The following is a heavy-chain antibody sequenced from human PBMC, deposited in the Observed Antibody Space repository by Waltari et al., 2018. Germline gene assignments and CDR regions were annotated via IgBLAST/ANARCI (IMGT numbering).Heavy chain of an antibody. CDR1: GGSISSHY. Sequence: QVQLQESGPGLVKPSETLSLTCTVSGGSISSHYWIWIRQPPGKGLEWIGYIYYSGSTNYNPSLKSRVTISVDTSKNQFSLKLSSVTAADTAVYYCARASSSSSGYYGMDVWGQGTTVTVSS. V-gene: IGHV4-59*11. D-gene: IGHD6-6*01. CDR3: ARASSSSSGYYGMDV. CDR2: IYYSGST. J-gene: IGHJ6*02.